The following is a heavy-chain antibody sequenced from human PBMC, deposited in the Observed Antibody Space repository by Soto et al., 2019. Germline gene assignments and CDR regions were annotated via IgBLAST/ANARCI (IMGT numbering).Heavy chain of an antibody. CDR3: AREGGYFDSSGSGVYHYHGVDV. CDR2: IYTTGST. D-gene: IGHD3-22*01. V-gene: IGHV4-4*07. CDR1: GGSISTYF. Sequence: PSETLSLTCTVSGGSISTYFWSRIRQPAGGGLEWIGRIYTTGSTNYNPSLKSRVTMSLDTSRNQFSLKLSSVTAADTAVYYCAREGGYFDSSGSGVYHYHGVDVWGQGTTVTVSS. J-gene: IGHJ6*02.